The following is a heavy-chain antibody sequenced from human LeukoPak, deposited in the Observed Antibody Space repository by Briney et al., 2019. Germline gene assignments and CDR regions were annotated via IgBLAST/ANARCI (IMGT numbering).Heavy chain of an antibody. Sequence: PGGSLRLSCAASGFTVSSNYMSWVRQAPGEGLEWVSVIYSGGSTYYADSVKGRFSISRDNSKNTLYLQMNCLRAEDTAVYYCARGRQYSTGWYYFDYWGQGTLVTVSS. J-gene: IGHJ4*02. CDR2: IYSGGST. CDR1: GFTVSSNY. D-gene: IGHD6-19*01. V-gene: IGHV3-53*01. CDR3: ARGRQYSTGWYYFDY.